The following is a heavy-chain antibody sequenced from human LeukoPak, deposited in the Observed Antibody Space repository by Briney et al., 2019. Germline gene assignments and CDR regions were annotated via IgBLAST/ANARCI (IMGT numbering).Heavy chain of an antibody. Sequence: ASVKVSCKASGDTFSNFGFGWMRQAPGQGFEWMGWISAYSGNRNSARNFQERVTMTTEKSTNTAYMELRGLTSGDTAVYFCATTDLTWGQGTLVTVSS. D-gene: IGHD3-3*01. CDR3: ATTDLT. CDR1: GDTFSNFG. J-gene: IGHJ5*02. CDR2: ISAYSGNR. V-gene: IGHV1-18*01.